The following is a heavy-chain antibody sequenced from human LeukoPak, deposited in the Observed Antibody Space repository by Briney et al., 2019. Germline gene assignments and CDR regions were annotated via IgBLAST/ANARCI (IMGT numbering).Heavy chain of an antibody. Sequence: SETLSLTCAVYGGSFSGYYWSWIRQPPGKGLEWIGEINHSGSTNYNPSLKSRVTISVDTSKNQFSLKLSSVTAADTAVYYCARGGLGYCSSTSCYSLGPLGYWGQGTLVTVSS. CDR2: INHSGST. D-gene: IGHD2-2*01. J-gene: IGHJ4*02. V-gene: IGHV4-34*01. CDR3: ARGGLGYCSSTSCYSLGPLGY. CDR1: GGSFSGYY.